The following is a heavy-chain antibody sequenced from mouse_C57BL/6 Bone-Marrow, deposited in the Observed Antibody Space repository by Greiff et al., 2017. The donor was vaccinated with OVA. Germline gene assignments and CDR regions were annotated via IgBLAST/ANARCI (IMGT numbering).Heavy chain of an antibody. CDR1: GYTFTDYN. D-gene: IGHD4-1*01. Sequence: EVQLQQSGPELVKPGASVKMSCKASGYTFTDYNMHWVKQSHGKSLEWIGYINPNNGGNSYNQKFKGKAKLTVNKSSSTAYMELRSLTSEDSAVYYCARPLGGWFAYWGQGTLVTVSA. J-gene: IGHJ3*01. CDR3: ARPLGGWFAY. V-gene: IGHV1-22*01. CDR2: INPNNGGN.